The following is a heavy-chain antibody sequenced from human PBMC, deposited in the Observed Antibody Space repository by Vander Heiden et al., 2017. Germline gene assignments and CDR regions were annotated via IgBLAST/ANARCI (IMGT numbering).Heavy chain of an antibody. CDR3: ARRSTMATLEGFDF. J-gene: IGHJ4*02. Sequence: EVQLAESGGGVARPGESLKLSWSASGFTFRDYAMTWIRQVPGRGLEWVSNINGPGGSTDYAASVRGRFTISRDNARNSLYLQMNSLSAEDTAFYYCARRSTMATLEGFDFWGQGTLVTVSS. CDR2: INGPGGST. D-gene: IGHD5-12*01. CDR1: GFTFRDYA. V-gene: IGHV3-20*04.